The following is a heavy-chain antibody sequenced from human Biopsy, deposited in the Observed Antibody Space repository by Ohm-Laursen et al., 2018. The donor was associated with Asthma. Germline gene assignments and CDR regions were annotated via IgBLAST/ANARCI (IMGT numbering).Heavy chain of an antibody. CDR3: ARKIAARGGMGV. J-gene: IGHJ6*02. Sequence: SLRLSCAASGITFNTHGMHWVRQAPGKGLEWVAFIWYDGRKKTYADSVKGRFTISRDNSKNTLYLQMNSLRAEDTAVYYCARKIAARGGMGVWGQGTTVTVSS. V-gene: IGHV3-33*01. CDR2: IWYDGRKK. CDR1: GITFNTHG. D-gene: IGHD6-6*01.